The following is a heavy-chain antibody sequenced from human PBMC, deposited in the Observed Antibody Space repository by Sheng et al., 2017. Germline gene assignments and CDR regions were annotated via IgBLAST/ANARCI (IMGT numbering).Heavy chain of an antibody. CDR2: ISGSGGST. D-gene: IGHD2-2*01. CDR1: GFTFSSYA. V-gene: IGHV3-23*01. J-gene: IGHJ5*02. CDR3: AKEYLGYCSSTSCYGWFDP. Sequence: EVQLLESGGGLVQPGGSLRLSCAASGFTFSSYAMSWVRQAPGKGLEWVSAISGSGGSTYYADSVKGRFTISRDNSKNTLYLQMNSLRAEDTAVYYCAKEYLGYCSSTSCYGWFDPVGPGNPGHRLL.